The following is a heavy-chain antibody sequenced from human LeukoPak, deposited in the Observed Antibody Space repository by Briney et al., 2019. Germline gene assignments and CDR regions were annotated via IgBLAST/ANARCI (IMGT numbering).Heavy chain of an antibody. CDR2: IIPSFGTA. CDR1: GGTFSNYA. CDR3: KGGYCSGGTCYIRGFDP. V-gene: IGHV1-69*01. D-gene: IGHD2-15*01. Sequence: SVKVSCKASGGTFSNYAISWMRQAPGQGPEWMGGIIPSFGTANYAQKFEGRVNITADESTNITYMELRSLRSEDAAVYCAKGGYCSGGTCYIRGFDPWGQGTLVTVSS. J-gene: IGHJ5*02.